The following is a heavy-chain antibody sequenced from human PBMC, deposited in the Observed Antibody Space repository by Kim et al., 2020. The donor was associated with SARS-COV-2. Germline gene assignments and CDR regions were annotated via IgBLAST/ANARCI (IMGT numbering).Heavy chain of an antibody. D-gene: IGHD2-15*01. V-gene: IGHV3-33*01. Sequence: GGSLRLSCAASGFTFSTSGMHWVRQAPGKGLEWVANIWYDGNNKYYGDSVKGRFTISRDNSKNTLYLQMNSLRAEDTALYYCARSILYCSGGICYDEGFEYWGQGTPVTVSP. J-gene: IGHJ4*02. CDR2: IWYDGNNK. CDR3: ARSILYCSGGICYDEGFEY. CDR1: GFTFSTSG.